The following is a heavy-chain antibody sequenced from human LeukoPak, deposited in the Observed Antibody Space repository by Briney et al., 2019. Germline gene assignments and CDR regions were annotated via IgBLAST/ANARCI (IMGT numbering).Heavy chain of an antibody. CDR1: GYTLTELS. CDR2: FDPEDGET. Sequence: SVKVSCKVSGYTLTELSMHWVRQAPGKGLEWMGGFDPEDGETIYAQKFQGRVTMTEDTSTDTAYMELSSLRSEDTAVYYCATAHSGYDFPFDYWGQGTLVTVSS. CDR3: ATAHSGYDFPFDY. D-gene: IGHD5-12*01. J-gene: IGHJ4*02. V-gene: IGHV1-24*01.